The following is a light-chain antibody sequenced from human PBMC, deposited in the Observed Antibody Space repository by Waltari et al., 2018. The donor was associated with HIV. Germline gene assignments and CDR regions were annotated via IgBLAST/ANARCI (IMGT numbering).Light chain of an antibody. CDR1: SSDVGRYNS. CDR2: AVT. J-gene: IGLJ1*01. Sequence: QSALTQPPSVSGSPGQSVTFSCTGTSSDVGRYNSVSWYQQHPGKAPKLMIYAVTQRPSGVPDRFSGSKSGNTASLTISGLRADDEADYYCCSYGGTYNVFGVGTKVTVL. V-gene: IGLV2-11*01. CDR3: CSYGGTYNV.